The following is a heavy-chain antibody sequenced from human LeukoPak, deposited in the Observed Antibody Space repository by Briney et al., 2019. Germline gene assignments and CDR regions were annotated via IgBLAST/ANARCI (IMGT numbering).Heavy chain of an antibody. CDR2: IVPIFATA. Sequence: SVKVSCKASGGTFTSYAISWGRQAPGQGLEGMGGIVPIFATANYAQKFQGRVTITEDESTSTAYTELSSLRSEDTAVYYCARETAGFWSGYSRPNWFDPWGQGTLVTVSS. D-gene: IGHD3-3*01. V-gene: IGHV1-69*13. CDR1: GGTFTSYA. J-gene: IGHJ5*02. CDR3: ARETAGFWSGYSRPNWFDP.